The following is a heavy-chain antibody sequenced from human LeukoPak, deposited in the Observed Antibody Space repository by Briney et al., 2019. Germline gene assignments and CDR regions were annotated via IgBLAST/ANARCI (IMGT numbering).Heavy chain of an antibody. Sequence: PSQTLTLTCTVSGASMSSGGYYWTWNRQRQGEGLEWIGYMSYSGRTYYNPSIKRRVSISVDTTNYQFSLKQSLVTAAATAVYFCAREGCKNNKSRSSGRGRMLGWFDPWGRGTLVTVSS. D-gene: IGHD2/OR15-2a*01. CDR1: GASMSSGGYY. J-gene: IGHJ5*02. V-gene: IGHV4-31*03. CDR2: MSYSGRT. CDR3: AREGCKNNKSRSSGRGRMLGWFDP.